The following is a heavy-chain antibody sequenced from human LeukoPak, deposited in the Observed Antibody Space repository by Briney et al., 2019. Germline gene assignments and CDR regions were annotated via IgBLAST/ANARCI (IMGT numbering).Heavy chain of an antibody. CDR3: ARDWGLRGSFDY. CDR2: ISYDGSNK. D-gene: IGHD4-23*01. J-gene: IGHJ4*02. Sequence: GRSLRLSCAASGFSFSSYAMHWVRQAPGKGLEWVAVISYDGSNKYYADSVKGRFTISRDNSKNTLYLQMNSLRAEDTAVYYCARDWGLRGSFDYWGQGTLVTVSS. V-gene: IGHV3-30*01. CDR1: GFSFSSYA.